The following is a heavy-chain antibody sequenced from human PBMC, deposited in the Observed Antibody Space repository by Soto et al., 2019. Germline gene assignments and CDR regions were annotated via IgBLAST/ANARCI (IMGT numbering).Heavy chain of an antibody. CDR2: INPGSGVT. V-gene: IGHV1-2*02. CDR3: ARVSSGYLLYYYYGMDV. CDR1: GYSFTKYH. Sequence: GASVKVSCKASGYSFTKYHMHWVRQAPGQGLEWMGWINPGSGVTNQAQKFQGRVTMTRDTSTSTAYMELRSLRSDDTAVYYCARVSSGYLLYYYYGMDVWGQGTTVTVSS. D-gene: IGHD3-22*01. J-gene: IGHJ6*02.